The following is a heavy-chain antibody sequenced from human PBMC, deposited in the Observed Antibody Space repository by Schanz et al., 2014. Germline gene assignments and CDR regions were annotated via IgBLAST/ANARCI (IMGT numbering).Heavy chain of an antibody. J-gene: IGHJ4*02. CDR1: GFTFSDSW. CDR2: MYINSGST. D-gene: IGHD1-7*01. CDR3: AKELRPGTERPRGNFDY. Sequence: EVQLVESGGGLVQPGGSLRLSCAASGFTFSDSWMHWVRQAPGKGLEWISSMYINSGSTQYADSVKGRFIISRDSSKNTLFLQMNSLRAEDTAVYYCAKELRPGTERPRGNFDYWGQGTLVTVSS. V-gene: IGHV3-74*01.